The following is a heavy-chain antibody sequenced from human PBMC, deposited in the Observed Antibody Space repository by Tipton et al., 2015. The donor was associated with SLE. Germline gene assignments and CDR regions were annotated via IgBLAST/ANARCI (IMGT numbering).Heavy chain of an antibody. V-gene: IGHV3-21*01. CDR3: ARDLLNWGFDY. D-gene: IGHD7-27*01. CDR1: GFTFSNFG. Sequence: LRLSCVPSGFTFSNFGMNWVRQAPGKGLEWVSSISSGGSHIYYADSVKGRFTISRDNAENTLYLQMNSLRAEDTAVYYCARDLLNWGFDYWGQGTLVTVSS. CDR2: ISSGGSHI. J-gene: IGHJ4*02.